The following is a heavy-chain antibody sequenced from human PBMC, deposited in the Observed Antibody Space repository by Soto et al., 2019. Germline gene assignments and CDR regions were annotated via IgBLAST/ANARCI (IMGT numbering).Heavy chain of an antibody. CDR3: ARIGSDYLYFDY. Sequence: PSETLSLTCTVSGGSISSGDYYWSWIRQPPGKALEWLAHIFSNDEKSYSTSLKSRLTISKDTSKSQVVLTMTNMDPVDTATYYCARIGSDYLYFDYWGQGTLVTVSS. J-gene: IGHJ4*02. CDR1: GGSISSGDYY. D-gene: IGHD5-12*01. CDR2: IFSNDEK. V-gene: IGHV2-26*01.